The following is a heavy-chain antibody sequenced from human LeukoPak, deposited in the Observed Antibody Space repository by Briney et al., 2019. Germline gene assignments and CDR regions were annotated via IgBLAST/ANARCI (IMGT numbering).Heavy chain of an antibody. D-gene: IGHD3-22*01. Sequence: EASVKVSCKASGYTFTGYYMHWVRQAPGQGLDWMGIINPSAGITTYAQKFQGRVAMTKDTSTSTVYMKLSSLRSEDTAVYYCARSQYITMIVARLYQFDDWGQGTLVTVSS. CDR3: ARSQYITMIVARLYQFDD. CDR2: INPSAGIT. V-gene: IGHV1-46*01. J-gene: IGHJ4*02. CDR1: GYTFTGYY.